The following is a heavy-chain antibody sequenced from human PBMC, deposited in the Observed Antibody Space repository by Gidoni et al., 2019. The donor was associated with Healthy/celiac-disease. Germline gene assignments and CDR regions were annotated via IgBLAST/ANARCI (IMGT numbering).Heavy chain of an antibody. Sequence: QVQLVQSGAEVKKPGSSVKVSCKASGGTFRSYTISWVRQAPGQGLEWMGRIIPILGIANYAQKFQGRVTITADKSTSTAYMEQSSLRSEDTAVYYCAREGRFGPGYGMDVWGQGTTVTVSS. D-gene: IGHD3-10*01. V-gene: IGHV1-69*08. J-gene: IGHJ6*02. CDR3: AREGRFGPGYGMDV. CDR2: IIPILGIA. CDR1: GGTFRSYT.